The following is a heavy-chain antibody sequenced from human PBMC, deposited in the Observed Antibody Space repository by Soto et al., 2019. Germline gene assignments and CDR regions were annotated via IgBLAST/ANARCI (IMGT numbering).Heavy chain of an antibody. CDR2: MYYSVST. J-gene: IGHJ4*02. Sequence: QLQLQESGPGLVKPSETLSLTCTVSGGSISSSSYYWGWIRQPPGKRLEWIGGMYYSVSTYCNPSLKSRVTISVDTYKNQFSLKLSSVTAADTAVYYCARWYGSEVFDYWGQGTLVTVSS. D-gene: IGHD3-10*01. V-gene: IGHV4-39*01. CDR3: ARWYGSEVFDY. CDR1: GGSISSSSYY.